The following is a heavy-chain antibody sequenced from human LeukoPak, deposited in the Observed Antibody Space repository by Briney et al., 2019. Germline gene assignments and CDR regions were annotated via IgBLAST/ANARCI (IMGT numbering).Heavy chain of an antibody. CDR1: GFTVSSNY. V-gene: IGHV3-66*02. Sequence: PGGSLRHSCAASGFTVSSNYMSWVRQAPGKGLEWVSVIYSGGSTYYADSVKGRFTISRDNSKNTLYLQMNSLRAEDTAVYYCASTGSGWYYFDYWGQGTLVTVSS. CDR2: IYSGGST. J-gene: IGHJ4*02. D-gene: IGHD6-19*01. CDR3: ASTGSGWYYFDY.